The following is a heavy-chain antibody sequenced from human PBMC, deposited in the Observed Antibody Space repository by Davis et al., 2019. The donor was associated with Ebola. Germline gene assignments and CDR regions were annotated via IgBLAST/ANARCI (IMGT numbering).Heavy chain of an antibody. J-gene: IGHJ6*03. CDR3: ARHMRKLYCSSTSCYLGYYYYYYMDV. CDR1: GGPFSGYY. CDR2: ITHSGST. D-gene: IGHD2-2*01. Sequence: SETLSLTCAVYGGPFSGYYWSWIRQPPGKGLEWIGEITHSGSTKYNPSLKSRITISVVTSKNQFSLKLTSVTAADTAVYYCARHMRKLYCSSTSCYLGYYYYYYMDVWGKGTTVTVSS. V-gene: IGHV4-34*01.